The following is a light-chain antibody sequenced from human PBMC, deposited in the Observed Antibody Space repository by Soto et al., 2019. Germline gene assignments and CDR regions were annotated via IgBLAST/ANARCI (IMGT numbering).Light chain of an antibody. J-gene: IGLJ2*01. V-gene: IGLV2-23*01. CDR1: SSDVGSYNL. CDR3: CSYAGSTTHVV. Sequence: QSVLTQPASVSGSPGQSITVSCTGTSSDVGSYNLVSWYQQHPGKAPKLMIYEDTKRPSGVPNRFSGSKSGNTASLTISGLQAEDEADYYCCSYAGSTTHVVFGGGTKLTVL. CDR2: EDT.